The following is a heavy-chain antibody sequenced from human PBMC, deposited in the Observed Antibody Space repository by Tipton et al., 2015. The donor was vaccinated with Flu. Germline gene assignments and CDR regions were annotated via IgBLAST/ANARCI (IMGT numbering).Heavy chain of an antibody. Sequence: TLSLTCTVSGGSVSSGSYYWSWIRQPPGKGLEWIGYIYYSGSTNYNPSLKSRVTISVDTSKNQFSLKLSSVTAADTAVYYCARDVAAIPAAIRDWGQGTLVTVSS. CDR1: GGSVSSGSYY. D-gene: IGHD2-2*01. J-gene: IGHJ4*02. CDR3: ARDVAAIPAAIRD. V-gene: IGHV4-61*01. CDR2: IYYSGST.